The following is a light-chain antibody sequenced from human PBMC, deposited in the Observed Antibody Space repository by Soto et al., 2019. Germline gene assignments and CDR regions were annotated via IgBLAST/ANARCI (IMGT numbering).Light chain of an antibody. CDR1: SSNIGSYT. V-gene: IGLV1-44*01. CDR2: CNN. J-gene: IGLJ1*01. Sequence: QSVLTQPPSASGTPGQRVTISCSGSSSNIGSYTVNWYQQLPGMAPKLLIYCNNQRPSGVPDRFSGSKSGNSASLAISGLQSEDEADYYCAAWDDSLNGYVFGTGTKLTVL. CDR3: AAWDDSLNGYV.